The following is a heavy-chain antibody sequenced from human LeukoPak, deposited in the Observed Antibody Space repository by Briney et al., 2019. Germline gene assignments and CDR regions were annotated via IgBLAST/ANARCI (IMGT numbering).Heavy chain of an antibody. Sequence: SETLSLTCTVSGGPTSSDYWSWIRQSPGKGLEWVGYVYNSGDTGKNPSLKSRVTILLDTSKNQCSLKLTSVSAADTAVYYCARLKLGAYFDLWGRGTLVTVSS. D-gene: IGHD3-16*01. J-gene: IGHJ2*01. CDR1: GGPTSSDY. CDR3: ARLKLGAYFDL. CDR2: VYNSGDT. V-gene: IGHV4-59*08.